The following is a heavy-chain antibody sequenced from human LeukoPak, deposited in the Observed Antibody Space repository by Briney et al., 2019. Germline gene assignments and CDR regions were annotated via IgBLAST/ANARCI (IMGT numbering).Heavy chain of an antibody. CDR2: IKQDGSEK. CDR3: ARDRQIAC. CDR1: GFTFSNYW. V-gene: IGHV3-7*01. Sequence: EGSLRLSCAASGFTFSNYWLTWVRQAPGQGLEWVANIKQDGSEKHYVDSVKGRFTISRDNAKNSLYLQMNSLRAEDTAVYYCARDRQIACWGQGTLVTVSS. J-gene: IGHJ4*02.